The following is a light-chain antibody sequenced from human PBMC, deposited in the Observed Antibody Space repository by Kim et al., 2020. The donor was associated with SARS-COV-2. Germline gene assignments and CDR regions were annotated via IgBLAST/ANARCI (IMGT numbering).Light chain of an antibody. Sequence: EPASISCRSSQSLLHSNGYNYLNWYLQKPGQSPQLLIYLGSNRASGVPDRFSGSGSGTDYTLKISRVEAEDVGVYCCMQALQSPVTFGGGTKLEIK. CDR2: LGS. CDR3: MQALQSPVT. V-gene: IGKV2-28*01. CDR1: QSLLHSNGYNY. J-gene: IGKJ4*01.